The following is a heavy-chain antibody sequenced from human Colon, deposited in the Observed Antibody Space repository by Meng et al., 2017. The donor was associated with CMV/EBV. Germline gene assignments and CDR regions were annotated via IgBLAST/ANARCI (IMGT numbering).Heavy chain of an antibody. CDR2: IYHHGTT. V-gene: IGHV4-59*01. D-gene: IGHD2-21*02. CDR1: GDSIRIYS. J-gene: IGHJ4*02. Sequence: SETLSLTCSVSGDSIRIYSWNWIRQSPGKGLEWLGYIYHHGTTNYNPSLKSRVTMSIDTSKKQFSLKLSSATAADTAVYYCASSLSTAFDYWGQGMLVTVSS. CDR3: ASSLSTAFDY.